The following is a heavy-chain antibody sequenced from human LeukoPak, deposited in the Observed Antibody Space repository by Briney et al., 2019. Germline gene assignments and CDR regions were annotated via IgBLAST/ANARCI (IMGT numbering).Heavy chain of an antibody. J-gene: IGHJ4*02. CDR1: GGSISSKY. CDR3: ARHCTSATCYPAFDL. CDR2: IHYSGNT. Sequence: SETLSLTCTVSGGSISSKYWSWIRQPPGKELEWIGYIHYSGNTDYNPSLKSRITISIDTSKNQFSLRLSSVTAADTAVYFCARHCTSATCYPAFDLWGQGILVTVSS. D-gene: IGHD2-2*01. V-gene: IGHV4-59*08.